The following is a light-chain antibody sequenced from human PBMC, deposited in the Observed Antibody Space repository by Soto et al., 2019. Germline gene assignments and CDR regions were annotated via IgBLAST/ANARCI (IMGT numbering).Light chain of an antibody. V-gene: IGLV1-44*01. CDR1: SSNIGSNT. CDR3: AAWDDSLNGWV. CDR2: SNS. Sequence: QSVLTQPPSASGTPGQRVTISCSGSSSNIGSNTVNWYQQLPGTAPKLLIYSNSQRPSGVPDRFSGSKSGTSASLAISGLQSEDEADYYCAAWDDSLNGWVFGGGTKLTVL. J-gene: IGLJ3*02.